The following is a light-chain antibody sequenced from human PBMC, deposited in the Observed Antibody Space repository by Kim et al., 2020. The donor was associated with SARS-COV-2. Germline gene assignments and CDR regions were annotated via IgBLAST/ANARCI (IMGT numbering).Light chain of an antibody. V-gene: IGLV3-19*01. J-gene: IGLJ2*01. Sequence: SSELTQDPAVSVALGQTVRITCQGDSLRTYYATWYQQKPGQAPILVICGKNSRPSGIPDRFSGSSSGNTASLTITGTQAGDEADYYCNSRDSNDNVVFGG. CDR1: SLRTYY. CDR3: NSRDSNDNVV. CDR2: GKN.